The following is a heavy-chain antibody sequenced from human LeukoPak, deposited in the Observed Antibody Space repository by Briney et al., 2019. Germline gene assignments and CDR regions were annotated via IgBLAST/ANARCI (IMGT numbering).Heavy chain of an antibody. CDR2: ISYDGSNK. CDR1: GFTFSSYA. CDR3: ARAEDYYDSSGSIDFDY. Sequence: GGSLRLSCAASGFTFSSYAMHWVRQAPGKGLEWVAVISYDGSNKYYADSVKGRFTISRDNSKNTLYLQMNSLRGEDTAVYYCARAEDYYDSSGSIDFDYWGQGTLVTVSS. D-gene: IGHD3-22*01. V-gene: IGHV3-30-3*01. J-gene: IGHJ4*02.